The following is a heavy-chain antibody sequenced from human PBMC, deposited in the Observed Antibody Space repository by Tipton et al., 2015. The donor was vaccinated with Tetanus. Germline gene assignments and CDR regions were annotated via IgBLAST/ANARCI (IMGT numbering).Heavy chain of an antibody. CDR1: GGSISSGDYY. V-gene: IGHV4-30-4*01. CDR3: ARDWMTTVTTGLYGMDV. D-gene: IGHD4-17*01. J-gene: IGHJ6*02. Sequence: LSLTCTVSGGSISSGDYYWSWIRQPPGKGLEWIGYIYYSGSTYYNPSLKSRITILIDTSKNQFSLKLSSVTAADTAVYYCARDWMTTVTTGLYGMDVWGQGTTVTVSS. CDR2: IYYSGST.